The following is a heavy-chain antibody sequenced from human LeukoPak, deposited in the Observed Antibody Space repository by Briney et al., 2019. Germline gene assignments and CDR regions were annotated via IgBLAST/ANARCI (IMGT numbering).Heavy chain of an antibody. Sequence: ASVKVSCKASGNTFTNNGISWVRQAPGQGLEWMGWINPNSGGTNYAQNFLGRVTMTRDTSISTAYMELSSLRSDDTAVYYCAVVVSAYFDYWGQGALVTVSS. CDR1: GNTFTNNG. CDR2: INPNSGGT. CDR3: AVVVSAYFDY. V-gene: IGHV1-2*02. J-gene: IGHJ4*02. D-gene: IGHD2-21*01.